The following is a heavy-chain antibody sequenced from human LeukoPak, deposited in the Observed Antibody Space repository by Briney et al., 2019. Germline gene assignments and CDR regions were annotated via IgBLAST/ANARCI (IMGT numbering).Heavy chain of an antibody. CDR1: GFTFSSYA. D-gene: IGHD6-19*01. CDR3: VKDSPLGYSCGWSAFNY. V-gene: IGHV3-64D*09. CDR2: ISSNGGST. J-gene: IGHJ4*02. Sequence: GGSLRLSCSASGFTFSSYAMHWVRQAPGKGLEYVSAISSNGGSTYYADSVKGRFTISRDNSKNTLYLQMSSLRAEDTAVYYCVKDSPLGYSCGWSAFNYWGQGTLVTVSS.